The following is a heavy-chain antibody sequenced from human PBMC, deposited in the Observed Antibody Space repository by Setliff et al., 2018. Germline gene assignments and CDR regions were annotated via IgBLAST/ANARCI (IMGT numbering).Heavy chain of an antibody. CDR2: IIPIFGTA. CDR3: ARVPRGRDDAFDI. V-gene: IGHV1-69*06. J-gene: IGHJ3*02. Sequence: GASVKVSCKASGGTFSSYAISWVRQAPGQGLEWMGKIIPIFGTANYAQKFQGRVTIIADKSTSTAYMELSSLRSEDTAVYYCARVPRGRDDAFDIWGQGTMVTVSS. CDR1: GGTFSSYA.